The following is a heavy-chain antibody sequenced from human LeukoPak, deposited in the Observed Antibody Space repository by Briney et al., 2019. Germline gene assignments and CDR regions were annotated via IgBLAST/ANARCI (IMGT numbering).Heavy chain of an antibody. J-gene: IGHJ6*03. CDR1: GYTFTSYG. V-gene: IGHV1-18*01. Sequence: GASVKVSCKASGYTFTSYGISWVRQAPGQGLEWMGWISAYNGNTNYAQKLQGRVTMTTDTSTSTAYMELRSLRSDDTAVYYCARVVDTAMVTSYMDVWGKGTTVTVSS. CDR2: ISAYNGNT. D-gene: IGHD5-18*01. CDR3: ARVVDTAMVTSYMDV.